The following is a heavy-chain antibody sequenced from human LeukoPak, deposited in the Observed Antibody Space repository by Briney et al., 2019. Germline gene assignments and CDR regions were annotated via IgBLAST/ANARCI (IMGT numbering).Heavy chain of an antibody. Sequence: ASVKVSCKASGYTFTSYFIHWVRQAPGQGLEWMALINPSGGNTGYAQRFQGRVTVTRDMSTSTVYMELRSLRSEDTAVYYCGRSEQLSKWSWFDPWGQGTLVTVSS. CDR3: GRSEQLSKWSWFDP. CDR1: GYTFTSYF. J-gene: IGHJ5*02. V-gene: IGHV1-46*01. CDR2: INPSGGNT. D-gene: IGHD6-13*01.